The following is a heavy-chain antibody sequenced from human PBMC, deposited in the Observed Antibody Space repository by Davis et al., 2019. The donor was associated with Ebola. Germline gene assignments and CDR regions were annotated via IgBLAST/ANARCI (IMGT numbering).Heavy chain of an antibody. D-gene: IGHD5-18*01. V-gene: IGHV3-23*01. CDR1: GFTFRSYA. CDR2: ISGRGGST. J-gene: IGHJ4*02. Sequence: GGSLRLSCAASGFTFRSYAMSWVRQAPGKGLEWVSAISGRGGSTYYADSVKGRFTISRDNSKNTLYLQMNSLRAEDTAVYYCAKERSKGYSYGTGDYWGQGTLVTVSS. CDR3: AKERSKGYSYGTGDY.